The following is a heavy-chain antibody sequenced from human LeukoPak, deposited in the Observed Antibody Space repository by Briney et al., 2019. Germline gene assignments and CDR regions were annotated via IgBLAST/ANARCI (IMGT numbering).Heavy chain of an antibody. D-gene: IGHD3-16*02. CDR2: ISWDGGST. CDR1: GFTFDDYA. Sequence: GGSLRLSCAASGFTFDDYAIHWVRQAPGKGLEWVSLISWDGGSTYYADSVKGRFTISRDNSKNSLYLQMNSLRAEDTALYYCAKDSTFGGVISHFDYWGQGTLVTVSS. CDR3: AKDSTFGGVISHFDY. V-gene: IGHV3-43D*03. J-gene: IGHJ4*02.